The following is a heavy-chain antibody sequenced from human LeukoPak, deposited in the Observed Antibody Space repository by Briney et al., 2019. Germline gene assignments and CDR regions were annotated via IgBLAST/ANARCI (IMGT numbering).Heavy chain of an antibody. Sequence: GGSLRLSCAASGFTFSSYWMSWVRQAPGKGLEWVANIKQDGSKKYYVDSVKGRFTTSRDNAKNSLYLQMNSLRAEDTAVYYCARDPEGYCSGGSCYHNWFDPWGQGTLVTVSS. CDR1: GFTFSSYW. J-gene: IGHJ5*02. D-gene: IGHD2-15*01. CDR3: ARDPEGYCSGGSCYHNWFDP. V-gene: IGHV3-7*01. CDR2: IKQDGSKK.